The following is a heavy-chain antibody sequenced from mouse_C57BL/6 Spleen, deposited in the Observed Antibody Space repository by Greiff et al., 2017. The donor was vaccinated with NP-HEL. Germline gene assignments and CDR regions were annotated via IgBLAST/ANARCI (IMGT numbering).Heavy chain of an antibody. Sequence: VQLKQPGTELVKPGASVKLSCKASGYTFTSYWMHWVKQRPGQGLEWIGNINPSHGGTNYNVKFKSKATLTVDKSSSTAYMQRSSLTSEDSAVYYCAREEGPYYDYGFDYWGQGTTLTVSS. CDR2: INPSHGGT. J-gene: IGHJ2*01. V-gene: IGHV1-53*01. CDR3: AREEGPYYDYGFDY. CDR1: GYTFTSYW. D-gene: IGHD2-4*01.